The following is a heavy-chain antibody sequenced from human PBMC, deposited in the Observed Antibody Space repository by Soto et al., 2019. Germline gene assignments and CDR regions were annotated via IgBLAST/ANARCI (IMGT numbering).Heavy chain of an antibody. CDR2: VYSNGDT. J-gene: IGHJ2*01. D-gene: IGHD1-20*01. CDR3: ARRITGDPQFDL. Sequence: QLQLQESGPGLVKPSETLSLTCTVSDGSISSYYWSWIRQPPGKGLEWIGYVYSNGDTSFNPSLKRRVTISVDTSRTRFSLRLNSVTAADTAVYYCARRITGDPQFDLWGRGTLVTVSS. V-gene: IGHV4-59*12. CDR1: DGSISSYY.